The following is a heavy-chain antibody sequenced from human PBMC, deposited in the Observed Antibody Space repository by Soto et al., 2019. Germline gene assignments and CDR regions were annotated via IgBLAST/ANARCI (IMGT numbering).Heavy chain of an antibody. D-gene: IGHD5-12*01. Sequence: PSETLSLTFAVYIWAFSGHYWSWIRPPPGKGLEWIGEINHSGSTNYNPSLKSRVTISVDTSKNQFSLKLSSVTAADTAVYYCAREGQWLRLMFDYWGQGTLVTVSS. CDR3: AREGQWLRLMFDY. J-gene: IGHJ4*02. CDR1: IWAFSGHY. CDR2: INHSGST. V-gene: IGHV4-34*01.